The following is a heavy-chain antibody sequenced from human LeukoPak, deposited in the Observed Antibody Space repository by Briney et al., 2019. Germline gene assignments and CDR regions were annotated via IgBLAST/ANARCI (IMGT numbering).Heavy chain of an antibody. D-gene: IGHD2-2*01. Sequence: GGSLRLSCAASGFTFSSYTMNWVRQAPGKGLEWVSSISSSRSYIYYADSVKGRFTISRDNSKNTLYLQMNSLRAEDTAVYHCAREVSPAAPSPFDYWGQGTLVTVSS. CDR2: ISSSRSYI. CDR1: GFTFSSYT. CDR3: AREVSPAAPSPFDY. V-gene: IGHV3-21*01. J-gene: IGHJ4*02.